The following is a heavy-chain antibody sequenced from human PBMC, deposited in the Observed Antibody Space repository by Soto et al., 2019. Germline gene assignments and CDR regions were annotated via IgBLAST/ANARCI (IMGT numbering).Heavy chain of an antibody. J-gene: IGHJ6*02. V-gene: IGHV4-34*01. Sequence: SWIRQPPGKGLEWIGEINHSGSTNYNPSLKSRVTISVDTSKNQFSLKLSSVTAADTAVYYCARQQLWLYYYYYGMDVWGQGTTVTVSS. D-gene: IGHD6-13*01. CDR2: INHSGST. CDR3: ARQQLWLYYYYYGMDV.